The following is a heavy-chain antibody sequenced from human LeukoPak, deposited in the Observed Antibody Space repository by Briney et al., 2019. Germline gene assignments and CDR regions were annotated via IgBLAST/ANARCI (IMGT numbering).Heavy chain of an antibody. V-gene: IGHV1-46*01. D-gene: IGHD3-9*01. J-gene: IGHJ6*03. Sequence: ASVKVSCKTSGYTFTSYYMHWVRQAPGQGLEWMGIINPSGGSTSYAQKFQGRVTMTRDTSTSTVYMELSSLRSEDTAVYYCARDRLYDILTGYARNKNYYYYMDVWGKGTTVTISS. CDR3: ARDRLYDILTGYARNKNYYYYMDV. CDR2: INPSGGST. CDR1: GYTFTSYY.